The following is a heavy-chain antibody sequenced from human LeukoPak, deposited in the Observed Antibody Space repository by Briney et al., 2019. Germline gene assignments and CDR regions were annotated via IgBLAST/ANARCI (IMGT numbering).Heavy chain of an antibody. J-gene: IGHJ4*02. CDR2: ISSSGSTM. D-gene: IGHD6-19*01. CDR3: SLLAVDSPQDY. Sequence: PGGSLRLSCAASGFTFSTYEMHWVRQAPGKGLEWVSDISSSGSTMYYADSVKGRFTTSRDNAKNLLYLQMHSLRAEDTAVYYCSLLAVDSPQDYWGQGTLVTVSS. CDR1: GFTFSTYE. V-gene: IGHV3-48*03.